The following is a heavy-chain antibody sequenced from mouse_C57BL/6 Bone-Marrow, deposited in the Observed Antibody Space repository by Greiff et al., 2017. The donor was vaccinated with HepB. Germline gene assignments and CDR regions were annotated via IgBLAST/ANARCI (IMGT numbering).Heavy chain of an antibody. CDR2: ISSGGDYI. Sequence: EVKLVESGAGLVKPGGSLKLSCAASGFTFSSYAMSWVRRTPEKSLEWVAYISSGGDYIDYADTVKGRFTISRDNARNTLYLQMSSLKSEDTAMYYCTRDCDYDDYAMDYWGQGTSVTVSS. D-gene: IGHD2-4*01. J-gene: IGHJ4*01. CDR3: TRDCDYDDYAMDY. V-gene: IGHV5-9-1*02. CDR1: GFTFSSYA.